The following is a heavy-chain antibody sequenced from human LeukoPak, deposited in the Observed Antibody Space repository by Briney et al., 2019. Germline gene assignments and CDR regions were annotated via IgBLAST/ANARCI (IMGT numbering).Heavy chain of an antibody. Sequence: ASVKVSCKASGGTFSSYAISWVRQAPGQGLEWMGGIIPIFGTANYAQKFQGRVTITADESTSTAYMELSSLRSEDTAVYYCARDTYSSSWFGYFDLWGRGTLVTVSP. CDR3: ARDTYSSSWFGYFDL. D-gene: IGHD6-13*01. J-gene: IGHJ2*01. CDR2: IIPIFGTA. V-gene: IGHV1-69*13. CDR1: GGTFSSYA.